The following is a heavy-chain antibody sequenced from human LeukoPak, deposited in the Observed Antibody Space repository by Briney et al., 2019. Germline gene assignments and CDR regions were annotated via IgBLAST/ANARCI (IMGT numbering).Heavy chain of an antibody. CDR1: GFTFSSFA. J-gene: IGHJ6*03. CDR3: ARGIMTPYYMDV. CDR2: VSSSSSYI. D-gene: IGHD3-16*01. Sequence: GGSLRLSCAVSGFTFSSFAMNWVRQAPGKGLEWVSFVSSSSSYIYYAYSVKGRFPISRDNAKNSLYLQIDSLRAEDKAVYYCARGIMTPYYMDVWGKGNTVSVSS. V-gene: IGHV3-21*01.